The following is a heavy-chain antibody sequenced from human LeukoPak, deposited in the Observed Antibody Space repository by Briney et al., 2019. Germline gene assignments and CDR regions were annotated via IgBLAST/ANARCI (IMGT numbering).Heavy chain of an antibody. Sequence: QAGGSLRFSCAASGVTFSSYWMSWVRQAPGKGLEWVANIKEDGSEKYYVDSVKGRFTISRDNAKNSLYLQMNSLRAEDTAVYYCARGRFNYDSSGYSSFYHWGQGTLVTVSS. CDR1: GVTFSSYW. D-gene: IGHD3-22*01. V-gene: IGHV3-7*01. J-gene: IGHJ4*02. CDR2: IKEDGSEK. CDR3: ARGRFNYDSSGYSSFYH.